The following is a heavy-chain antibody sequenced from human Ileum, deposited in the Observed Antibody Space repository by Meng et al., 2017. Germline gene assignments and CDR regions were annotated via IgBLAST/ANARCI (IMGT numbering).Heavy chain of an antibody. CDR1: SGSFTNNNYY. CDR2: IYYGGST. V-gene: IGHV4-39*01. Sequence: QLRLQESGPGLVKPSETPSRTCSVSSGSFTNNNYYWVWIRRPPGKGLEWIGSIYYGGSTYYNPSLKSRVTISVDTSTNQFSLKLISVTAADTAVYYCARRAHYGDPPRWGQGTLVTVSS. CDR3: ARRAHYGDPPR. D-gene: IGHD4-17*01. J-gene: IGHJ4*02.